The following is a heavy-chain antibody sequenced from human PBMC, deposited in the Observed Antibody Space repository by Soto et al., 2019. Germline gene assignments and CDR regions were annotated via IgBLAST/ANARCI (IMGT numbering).Heavy chain of an antibody. CDR3: ARGDGHRFDGNGYLGRH. CDR1: GFTFSSYW. Sequence: EVQLVESGGGLVQPGESLTLSCAASGFTFSSYWMHWVRQAPGKGLVWVSRIKVDGSGTYYADSVQGRFTISRDNAKNTLYLQMNSLRVEDTAVYCCARGDGHRFDGNGYLGRHWGEGTLVTVSS. J-gene: IGHJ4*02. CDR2: IKVDGSGT. D-gene: IGHD5-18*01. V-gene: IGHV3-74*01.